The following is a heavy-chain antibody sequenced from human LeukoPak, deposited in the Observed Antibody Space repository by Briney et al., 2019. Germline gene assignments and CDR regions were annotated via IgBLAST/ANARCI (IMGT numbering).Heavy chain of an antibody. CDR3: ARFTAARPVY. CDR2: INRDGSGT. D-gene: IGHD6-6*01. CDR1: GFTFSSYW. J-gene: IGHJ4*02. V-gene: IGHV3-74*01. Sequence: GGSLRLSCAASGFTFSSYWMNWVRQAPGKGLVWVSHINRDGSGTSYADSVEGRFTISRDNAKNTLYLQMNSLRAEDTAVYYCARFTAARPVYWGQGALVTVSS.